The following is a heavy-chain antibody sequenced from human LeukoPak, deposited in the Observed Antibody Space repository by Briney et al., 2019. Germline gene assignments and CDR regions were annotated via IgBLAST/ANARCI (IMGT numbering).Heavy chain of an antibody. V-gene: IGHV3-21*01. CDR2: ISSSSSYI. CDR3: ARGGYSYGPHFFDY. Sequence: PGGPLRLSCAASGFTFSSYSMNLVRQAPGKGVEWVSSISSSSSYIYYADSVKGRFTISRDNAKNSLYLQMNSLRAEDTAGYYCARGGYSYGPHFFDYWGQGTLVTVSS. J-gene: IGHJ4*02. D-gene: IGHD5-18*01. CDR1: GFTFSSYS.